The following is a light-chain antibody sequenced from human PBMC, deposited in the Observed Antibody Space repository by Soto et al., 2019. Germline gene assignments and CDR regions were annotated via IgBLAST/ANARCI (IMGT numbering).Light chain of an antibody. CDR3: AAWDDSLSGRGV. Sequence: QLVLTQPPSASGTPGQRVTISCSGSSSNIGSNTVNWYQQLPGTAPKLLIYSNNQRPSGVPDRFSGSKSGTSASLAISGLQSEDEADYYCAAWDDSLSGRGVFGSGTKVTVL. J-gene: IGLJ1*01. V-gene: IGLV1-44*01. CDR2: SNN. CDR1: SSNIGSNT.